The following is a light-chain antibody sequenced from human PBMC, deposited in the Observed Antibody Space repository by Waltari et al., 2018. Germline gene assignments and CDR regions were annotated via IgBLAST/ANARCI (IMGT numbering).Light chain of an antibody. V-gene: IGLV2-8*01. CDR3: SSYAGGNTLV. CDR2: EVF. J-gene: IGLJ2*01. Sequence: QPALTQSPSASGSLGHSVTISCTGSSIDVGLYKFVSCYQQYPGKAPKLIFYEVFKRPPGVPDRFSGSKSGNTASLTVSGLQPEDEADYYCSSYAGGNTLVFGGGTRLTVL. CDR1: SIDVGLYKF.